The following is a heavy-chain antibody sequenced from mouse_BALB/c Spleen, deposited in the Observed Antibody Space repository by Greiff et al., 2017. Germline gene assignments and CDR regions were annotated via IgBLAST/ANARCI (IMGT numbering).Heavy chain of an antibody. J-gene: IGHJ2*01. CDR2: ISNLAYSI. D-gene: IGHD6-1*01. Sequence: EVQRVESGGGLVQPGGSRKLSCAASGFTFSDYGMAWVRQAPGKGPEWVAFISNLAYSIYYADTVTGRFTISRENAKNTLYLEMSSLRSEDTAMYYCARGPLYYWGQGTTLTVSS. CDR3: ARGPLYY. CDR1: GFTFSDYG. V-gene: IGHV5-15*01.